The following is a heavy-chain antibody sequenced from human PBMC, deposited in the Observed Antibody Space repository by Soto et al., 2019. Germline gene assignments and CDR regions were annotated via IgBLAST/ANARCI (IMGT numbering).Heavy chain of an antibody. V-gene: IGHV3-33*01. CDR1: GFTFSSYG. CDR2: IWYDGSNK. Sequence: GGSLRLSCAASGFTFSSYGMHWVRQAPGKGLEWVAVIWYDGSNKYYADSVKGRFTISRDNSKNTLYLQMNSLTAEDTAEYYGARETGRVTNYYYYGMDVWGQGTTVTVSS. CDR3: ARETGRVTNYYYYGMDV. J-gene: IGHJ6*02. D-gene: IGHD4-4*01.